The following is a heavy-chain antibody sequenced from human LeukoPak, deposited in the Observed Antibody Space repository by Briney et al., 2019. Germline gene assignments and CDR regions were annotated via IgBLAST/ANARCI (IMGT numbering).Heavy chain of an antibody. Sequence: GGSLRLSCTPSGFTFSSHAMSWVRQAPGKGLEWVSGISGNGAGTYYGDSVKGRFTISRDNSKNTLYLQMNSLRAEDTAVYYCAKDRRYSYGRSKYYFDYWGQGTLVTVSS. J-gene: IGHJ4*02. D-gene: IGHD5-18*01. V-gene: IGHV3-23*02. CDR3: AKDRRYSYGRSKYYFDY. CDR1: GFTFSSHA. CDR2: ISGNGAGT.